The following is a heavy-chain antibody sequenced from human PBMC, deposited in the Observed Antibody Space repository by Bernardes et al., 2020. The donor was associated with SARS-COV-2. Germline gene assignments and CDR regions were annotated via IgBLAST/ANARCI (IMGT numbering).Heavy chain of an antibody. V-gene: IGHV4-59*08. CDR1: GGSISSYY. CDR2: IYYSGST. CDR3: ARLLGQGEWELLSRRAFDI. Sequence: SETLSLTCTVSGGSISSYYWSWIRQPPGKGLEWIGYIYYSGSTNYNPSLKSRVTISVDTSKNQFSLKLSSVTAADTAVYYCARLLGQGEWELLSRRAFDIWGQGTMVTVSS. J-gene: IGHJ3*02. D-gene: IGHD1-26*01.